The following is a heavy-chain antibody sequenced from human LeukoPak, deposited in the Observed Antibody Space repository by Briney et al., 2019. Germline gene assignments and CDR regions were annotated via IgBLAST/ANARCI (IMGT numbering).Heavy chain of an antibody. Sequence: SGGSLRLSCAASEFTFNKSWMSWVRQAPGKGPEWVANIKEDGTQKYYVDSVRGRFTISRDNAENSLYLQMNSLRGEDTAIYYCAKTGDRDYWGRGTLVTVSS. J-gene: IGHJ4*02. CDR1: EFTFNKSW. CDR2: IKEDGTQK. V-gene: IGHV3-7*03. D-gene: IGHD7-27*01. CDR3: AKTGDRDY.